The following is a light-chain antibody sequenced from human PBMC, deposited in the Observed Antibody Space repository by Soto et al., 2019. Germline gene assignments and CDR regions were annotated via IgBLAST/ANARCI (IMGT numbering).Light chain of an antibody. CDR1: SSDVGGYNY. CDR2: DVN. J-gene: IGLJ1*01. Sequence: QSALTQPASVSGSPGQSITISCTGTSSDVGGYNYVSWYQQHPGKAPKVMIYDVNNRPSGVSNRFSGSKSGNTASLTISGLQAEDEADYYCSSYTGSSSYVFGTGTKLTVL. CDR3: SSYTGSSSYV. V-gene: IGLV2-14*03.